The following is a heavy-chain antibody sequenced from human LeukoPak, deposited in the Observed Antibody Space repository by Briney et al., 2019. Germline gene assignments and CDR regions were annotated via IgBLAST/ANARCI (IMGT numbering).Heavy chain of an antibody. D-gene: IGHD3-22*01. CDR2: IYTSGST. J-gene: IGHJ4*02. CDR1: GGSISSYY. Sequence: PSETLSLTCTVSGGSISSYYWSWIRQPAGKGLEWIGRIYTSGSTNYNPSLKSRVTISVDTSKNQFSLKLSSVTAADTAVYYCARDLGYDSSGYYFDYWGQGTLVTVSS. V-gene: IGHV4-4*07. CDR3: ARDLGYDSSGYYFDY.